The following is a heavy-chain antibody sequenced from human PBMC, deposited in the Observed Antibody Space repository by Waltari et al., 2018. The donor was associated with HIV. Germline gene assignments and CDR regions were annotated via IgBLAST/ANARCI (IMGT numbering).Heavy chain of an antibody. D-gene: IGHD3-16*02. J-gene: IGHJ4*02. CDR3: AGGGYDYAWGTYRPFDY. V-gene: IGHV3-21*03. Sequence: EVQLVASGGGLVKPGGSLRLSSAASVFTLSTYTINWVRQAPGKGLEWVSSISSVGSYIYYPDSFKGRFTISRDNAKNSLYLQMNSLRAEDTAVYYCAGGGYDYAWGTYRPFDYWGQGTLVTVSS. CDR2: ISSVGSYI. CDR1: VFTLSTYT.